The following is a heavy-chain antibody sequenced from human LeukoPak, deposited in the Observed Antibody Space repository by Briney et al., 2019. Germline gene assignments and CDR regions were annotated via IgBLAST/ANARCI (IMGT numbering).Heavy chain of an antibody. CDR3: ARDRVLTYYYDSSGYYNDY. CDR2: ISAYNGNT. V-gene: IGHV1-18*01. CDR1: GYTFTSYG. J-gene: IGHJ4*02. Sequence: VASVKVSCKASGYTFTSYGISWVRQAPGQGLEWMGWISAYNGNTNYAQKLQGRVTMTTDTSTSTAYMELRSLRSDDTAVYYCARDRVLTYYYDSSGYYNDYWGQGTLVTVSS. D-gene: IGHD3-22*01.